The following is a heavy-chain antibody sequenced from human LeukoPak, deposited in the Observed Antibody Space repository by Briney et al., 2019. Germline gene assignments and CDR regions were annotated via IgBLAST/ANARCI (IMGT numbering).Heavy chain of an antibody. J-gene: IGHJ4*02. V-gene: IGHV4-4*07. Sequence: SETLSLTCILSAGSVISYYWSWIRPPAGRGLEWIGRIYRTGSTNYNPSFKSEATIPVGTPRNQSSLNRSAATATARAVYYCARATTRVGVGALFDYWVRGTLVTVS. CDR1: AGSVISYY. CDR3: ARATTRVGVGALFDY. CDR2: IYRTGST. D-gene: IGHD2-15*01.